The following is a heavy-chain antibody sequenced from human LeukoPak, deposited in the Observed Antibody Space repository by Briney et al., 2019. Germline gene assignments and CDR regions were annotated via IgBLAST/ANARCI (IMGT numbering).Heavy chain of an antibody. CDR1: GGSFSGYY. V-gene: IGHV4-34*01. D-gene: IGHD2-15*01. J-gene: IGHJ5*02. CDR3: ARGIVVVVAAYQYNWFDP. CDR2: INHSGST. Sequence: SETLSLTCAVYGGSFSGYYWSWIRQPPGKGLEWIGEINHSGSTNYNPSLKSRVTISVDTSKNQFSLKLSSVTAADTAVYYCARGIVVVVAAYQYNWFDPWGQGTLVTVSS.